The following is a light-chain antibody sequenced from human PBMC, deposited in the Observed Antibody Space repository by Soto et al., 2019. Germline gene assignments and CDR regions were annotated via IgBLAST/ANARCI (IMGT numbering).Light chain of an antibody. CDR3: SSYTNIVL. CDR2: EVN. J-gene: IGLJ2*01. Sequence: QSVLTQPASVSGSPGQSITISCTGTSSDVGAYDFVSWYQHHPGKAPKLIIYEVNNRPSEVSNRFSGSKSGSTASLTISGLQAEDEADYYCSSYTNIVLFGGGTKLTVL. CDR1: SSDVGAYDF. V-gene: IGLV2-14*01.